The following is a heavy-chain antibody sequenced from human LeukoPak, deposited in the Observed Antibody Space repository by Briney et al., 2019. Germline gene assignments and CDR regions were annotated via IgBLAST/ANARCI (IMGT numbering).Heavy chain of an antibody. Sequence: SETLSLTCTVSGDSISNSNYFWDWIRQPPGKGLEWIGTIYYTGTTYYNPSLKSRVTISVDTSKNQFSLKLTSLTAADTAVYSCVRRDQYVSADYWGQGTLVTVPS. J-gene: IGHJ4*02. V-gene: IGHV4-39*01. CDR3: VRRDQYVSADY. D-gene: IGHD3-16*01. CDR2: IYYTGTT. CDR1: GDSISNSNYF.